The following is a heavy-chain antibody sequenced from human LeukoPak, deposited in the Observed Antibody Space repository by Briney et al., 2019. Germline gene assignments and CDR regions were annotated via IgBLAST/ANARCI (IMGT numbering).Heavy chain of an antibody. CDR1: GYTFTSYD. D-gene: IGHD3-10*01. CDR3: ARVRGTMVRGVIYY. Sequence: ASVKVSCKASGYTFTSYDINWVRQATGQGLEWMGWMNPNSGNTSYAQKFQGRVTKTRNTSISTAYMELSSLRSEDTAVYYCARVRGTMVRGVIYYWGQGTLVTVSS. V-gene: IGHV1-8*01. CDR2: MNPNSGNT. J-gene: IGHJ4*02.